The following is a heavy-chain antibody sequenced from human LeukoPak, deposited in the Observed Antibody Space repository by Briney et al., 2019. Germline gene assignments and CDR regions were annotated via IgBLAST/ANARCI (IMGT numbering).Heavy chain of an antibody. D-gene: IGHD2-2*01. CDR1: GFTFSSYA. V-gene: IGHV3-23*01. J-gene: IGHJ4*02. CDR2: ISGSGGST. CDR3: AKALGYCSSTSCYYFDY. Sequence: GGSLRLSCAASGFTFSSYAMSWVRQAPGKGLEWVSAISGSGGSTYYADSVKGRFTISRDNSKNTLYLQMNSLRAEDTAVYYCAKALGYCSSTSCYYFDYWGQGTLATVSS.